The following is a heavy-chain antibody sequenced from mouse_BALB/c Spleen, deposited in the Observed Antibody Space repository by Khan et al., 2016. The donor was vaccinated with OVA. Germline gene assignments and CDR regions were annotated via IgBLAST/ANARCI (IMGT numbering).Heavy chain of an antibody. D-gene: IGHD1-1*01. CDR3: ARHGFTSWFAY. CDR1: GYSFTSYY. V-gene: IGHV1S135*01. Sequence: VQLKQSGPELMKPGASVKISCKASGYSFTSYYIHWVKQSHGKNLEWIGYIDPFNGGTSYNRKFKGKATLTVDKSSSTAYMHLSSLTSEDSAVYYCARHGFTSWFAYWGQGTLVTVSA. CDR2: IDPFNGGT. J-gene: IGHJ3*01.